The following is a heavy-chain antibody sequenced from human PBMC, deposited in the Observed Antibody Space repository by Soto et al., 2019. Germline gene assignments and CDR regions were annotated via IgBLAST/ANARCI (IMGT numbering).Heavy chain of an antibody. CDR2: INPNSGGT. CDR1: GYTFTGYY. V-gene: IGHV1-2*04. CDR3: ARAPSNYVGVSDC. D-gene: IGHD4-4*01. J-gene: IGHJ4*02. Sequence: EASVKVSCKASGYTFTGYYMHWVRQAPGQGLEWMGWINPNSGGTNYAQKFQGWVTMTRDTSISTAYMELSRLRSDDTAVYYCARAPSNYVGVSDCWGQGTLVTVSS.